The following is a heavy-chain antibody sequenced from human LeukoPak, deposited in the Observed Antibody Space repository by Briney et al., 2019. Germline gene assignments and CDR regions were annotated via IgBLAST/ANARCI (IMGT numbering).Heavy chain of an antibody. CDR3: ARDSGSYSRDYFDY. CDR2: ISVYSGNT. J-gene: IGHJ4*02. D-gene: IGHD1-26*01. V-gene: IGHV1-18*01. CDR1: GYTFTSYG. Sequence: ASVKVSCTASGYTFTSYGISWVRQAPGQGLESMGWISVYSGNTYYAQKLQGRVTMTTDTSTSTAYMALRSLRSDDTVVYYCARDSGSYSRDYFDYWGEGTLVTVSS.